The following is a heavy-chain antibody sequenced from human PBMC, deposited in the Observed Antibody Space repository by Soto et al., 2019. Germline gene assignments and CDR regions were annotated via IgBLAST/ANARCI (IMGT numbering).Heavy chain of an antibody. D-gene: IGHD4-17*01. J-gene: IGHJ6*02. CDR1: GGSISSYY. V-gene: IGHV4-59*12. CDR2: IYYSGST. CDR3: ARRTYYGDRCMDV. Sequence: SETLSLTCTVSGGSISSYYWSWIRQPPGKGLEWIGYIYYSGSTNYNPSLKGRVTISVDTSKNQFSLKLSSVTAADTAMYFCARRTYYGDRCMDVWGQGTTVTVSS.